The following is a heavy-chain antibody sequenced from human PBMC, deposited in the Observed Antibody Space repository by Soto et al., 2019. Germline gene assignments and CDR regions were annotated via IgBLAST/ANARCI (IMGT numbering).Heavy chain of an antibody. V-gene: IGHV3-15*01. J-gene: IGHJ4*02. CDR3: TTDTIGPVSDFDY. Sequence: EVQLVESGGGLVKPGGSLRLSCAASGFTFSNAWMSWVRQAPGKGLEWVGRIKSKTDGGTTDYAAPVKGRFTISRDDSKNTLYLQMNSLKTEDTAVYYCTTDTIGPVSDFDYWGQGTLVTVSS. D-gene: IGHD1-1*01. CDR2: IKSKTDGGTT. CDR1: GFTFSNAW.